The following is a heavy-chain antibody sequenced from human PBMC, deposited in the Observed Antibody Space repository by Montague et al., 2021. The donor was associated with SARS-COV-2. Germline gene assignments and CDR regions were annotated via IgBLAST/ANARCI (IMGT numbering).Heavy chain of an antibody. J-gene: IGHJ5*02. CDR3: ARLGVVPSPRTFDP. Sequence: SETLSLTCSGLGRSTHTNNWRAHVCTSPTTGLGRPGATYHSGSTNYNPSLRGRVTISVDKSKNQFSLKVNSVSAADTAVYYCARLGVVPSPRTFDPWGQGTRVTVSS. D-gene: IGHD3-10*01. CDR2: TYHSGST. V-gene: IGHV4-4*02. CDR1: GRSTHTNNW.